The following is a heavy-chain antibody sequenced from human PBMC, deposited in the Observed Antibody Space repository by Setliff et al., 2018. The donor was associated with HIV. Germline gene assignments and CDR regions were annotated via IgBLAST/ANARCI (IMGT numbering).Heavy chain of an antibody. CDR2: IKAKVVGATT. D-gene: IGHD6-19*01. Sequence: GGSLRLSCAASGFTFDDYGMSWVRQAPGKGLEWVGHIKAKVVGATTDYSAPVRDRFTISRDDSRDILYLQMNSLKTEDTGLYYCAKAKWLPRNSFYYYMDVWGKGTTVTVSS. V-gene: IGHV3-15*01. CDR3: AKAKWLPRNSFYYYMDV. CDR1: GFTFDDYG. J-gene: IGHJ6*03.